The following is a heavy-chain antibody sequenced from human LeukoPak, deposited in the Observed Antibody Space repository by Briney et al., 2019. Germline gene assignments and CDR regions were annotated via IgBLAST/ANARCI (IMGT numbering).Heavy chain of an antibody. Sequence: SETLSLTCTVSGGSISSYYWSWIRQPAGKGLEWIGRIYTSGSTNYNASLKSRVTMSVDTSKNQFTLKLSSVTAADTAVYYCARSKPRGSHQIPYYYYYMDVWGKGTTVTVSS. CDR3: ARSKPRGSHQIPYYYYYMDV. J-gene: IGHJ6*03. V-gene: IGHV4-4*07. CDR2: IYTSGST. D-gene: IGHD1-14*01. CDR1: GGSISSYY.